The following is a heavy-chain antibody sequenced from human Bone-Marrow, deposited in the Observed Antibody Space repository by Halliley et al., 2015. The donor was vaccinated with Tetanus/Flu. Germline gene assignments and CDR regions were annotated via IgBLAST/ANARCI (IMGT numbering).Heavy chain of an antibody. CDR2: LYHSGTI. CDR3: ARGPAEDEMATIHFDY. D-gene: IGHD5-12*01. CDR1: GYSFSSGYY. V-gene: IGHV4-38-2*01. J-gene: IGHJ4*02. Sequence: TLSLTCAVSGYSFSSGYYWGWIRQPPGKGLEWIGSLYHSGTIYYNPSLQSRVTISVDTSKNQFSLKLGSVTAADTAVYYCARGPAEDEMATIHFDYWGQGTLVTVSS.